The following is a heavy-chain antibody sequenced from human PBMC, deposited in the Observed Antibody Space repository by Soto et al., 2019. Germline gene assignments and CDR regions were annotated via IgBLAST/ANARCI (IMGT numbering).Heavy chain of an antibody. D-gene: IGHD3-3*01. CDR1: GYNFTSYY. CDR3: ARDLTGGPTYYDFWSGYSPVDY. CDR2: IDPSGGST. V-gene: IGHV1-46*03. Sequence: GASVQVSCKASGYNFTSYYMHWVRQAPGQGLEWMGIIDPSGGSTSYAQKFQGRVSMTRDTSTSTVYMDLSSLRSEDTAVYYCARDLTGGPTYYDFWSGYSPVDYWGLGTLVTVSS. J-gene: IGHJ4*02.